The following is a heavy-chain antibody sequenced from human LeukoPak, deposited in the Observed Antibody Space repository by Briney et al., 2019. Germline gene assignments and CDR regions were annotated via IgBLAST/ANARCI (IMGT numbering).Heavy chain of an antibody. Sequence: SVKVSCKASGGTFSTSGINWVRQAPGQGLEWMGRIIPILGTADYAQKFQGRVMISADEYTSSAHLELSSLRYEDTAMYYCARDDTNSPSRFWGQGTLVTVSS. CDR2: IIPILGTA. V-gene: IGHV1-69*11. CDR1: GGTFSTSG. J-gene: IGHJ4*02. D-gene: IGHD2-2*01. CDR3: ARDDTNSPSRF.